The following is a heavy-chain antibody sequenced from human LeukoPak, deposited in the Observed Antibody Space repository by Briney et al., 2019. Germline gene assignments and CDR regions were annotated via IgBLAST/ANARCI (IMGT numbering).Heavy chain of an antibody. CDR3: ARGRLESGYVDFDY. V-gene: IGHV4-31*03. J-gene: IGHJ4*02. Sequence: SQTLSLTCTVSGGSISSGGYYWSWIRQHPGKGLEWIGYIYYSGSTYYNPSLKSRVTISVDTFKNQFSLKLSSVTAADTAVYYCARGRLESGYVDFDYWGQGTLVTVSS. CDR2: IYYSGST. D-gene: IGHD5-12*01. CDR1: GGSISSGGYY.